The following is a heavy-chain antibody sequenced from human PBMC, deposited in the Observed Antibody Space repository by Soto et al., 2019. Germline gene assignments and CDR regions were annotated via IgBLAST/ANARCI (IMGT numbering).Heavy chain of an antibody. CDR1: EATFRNYA. CDR3: ASTKYDSSAYYYWYLGL. CDR2: SIPIFGTA. V-gene: IGHV1-69*06. Sequence: QVELVQSGAEVKKPGSSVKVSCQASEATFRNYAISWVRQAPGQGLEWMGGSIPIFGTANYAQKFQGRVTITAETSANTLYLELSSLRSEDTAVYYCASTKYDSSAYYYWYLGLWGRGTLVTVSS. J-gene: IGHJ2*01. D-gene: IGHD3-22*01.